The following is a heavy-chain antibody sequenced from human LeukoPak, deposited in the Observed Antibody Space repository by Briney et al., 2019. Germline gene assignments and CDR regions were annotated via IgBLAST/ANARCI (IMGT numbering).Heavy chain of an antibody. CDR3: ARGANRNYFDY. CDR2: INHSGST. Sequence: PSETLSLTCTVSGGSISSYYWSWIRQPPGKGLEWIGEINHSGSTNYNPSLKSRVTISVDTSKNQFSLKLSSVTAADTAVYYCARGANRNYFDYWGQGTLVTVSS. D-gene: IGHD2-8*01. J-gene: IGHJ4*02. V-gene: IGHV4-34*01. CDR1: GGSISSYY.